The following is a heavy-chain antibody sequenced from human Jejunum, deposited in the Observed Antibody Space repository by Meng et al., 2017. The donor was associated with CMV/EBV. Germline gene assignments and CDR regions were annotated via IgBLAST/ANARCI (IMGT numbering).Heavy chain of an antibody. CDR3: AGWRGFEWEMKGHWFDP. V-gene: IGHV3-21*01. D-gene: IGHD1-26*01. CDR1: DS. CDR2: ISTSGHNT. Sequence: DSMKWVRQVQGKALEWVSYISTSGHNTFYADSVRGRFNIFRENAKDSVSLQMSSLGVDDTGVYYCAGWRGFEWEMKGHWFDPWGQGTLVTVSS. J-gene: IGHJ5*02.